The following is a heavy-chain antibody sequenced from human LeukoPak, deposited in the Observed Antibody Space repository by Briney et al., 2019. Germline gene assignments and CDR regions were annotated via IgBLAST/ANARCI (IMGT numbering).Heavy chain of an antibody. D-gene: IGHD5-18*01. J-gene: IGHJ4*02. Sequence: ASVKVSCKASGYTFTSYYMHWVRQAPGQGLVWMGMINPSGGSTNYAQEFQGRVTMTTDTSTSTAYMELRSLRSDDTAVYYCARGSDTAMVEDYWGQGTLVTVSS. CDR3: ARGSDTAMVEDY. CDR1: GYTFTSYY. CDR2: INPSGGST. V-gene: IGHV1-46*01.